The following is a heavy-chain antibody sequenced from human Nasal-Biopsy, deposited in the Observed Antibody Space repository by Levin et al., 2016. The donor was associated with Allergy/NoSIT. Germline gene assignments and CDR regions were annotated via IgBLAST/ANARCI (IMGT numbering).Heavy chain of an antibody. CDR3: AKDPFYDSSDRGWFDP. J-gene: IGHJ5*02. D-gene: IGHD3-22*01. Sequence: GGSLRLSCAVSGFTFSNYAMNWVRQAPGKGPEWVAVIGGRGGSTDYADSVKGRFTISRDNSKNTLYLQMNSLRVEDTALYYCAKDPFYDSSDRGWFDPWGQGTLVTVS. CDR1: GFTFSNYA. V-gene: IGHV3-23*01. CDR2: IGGRGGST.